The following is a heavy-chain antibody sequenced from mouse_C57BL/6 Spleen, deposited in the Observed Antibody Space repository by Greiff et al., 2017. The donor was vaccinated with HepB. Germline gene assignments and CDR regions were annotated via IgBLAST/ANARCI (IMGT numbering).Heavy chain of an antibody. CDR3: ARWRGNSWFAY. CDR1: GYTFTSYW. Sequence: QVQLQQPGAELVMPGASVKLSCKASGYTFTSYWMHWVKQRPGQGLEWIGEIDPSDSYTNYNQKFKGKSTLTVDKSSSTAYMQLSSLTSEDSAVYYYARWRGNSWFAYWGQGTLVTVSA. CDR2: IDPSDSYT. J-gene: IGHJ3*01. D-gene: IGHD2-1*01. V-gene: IGHV1-69*01.